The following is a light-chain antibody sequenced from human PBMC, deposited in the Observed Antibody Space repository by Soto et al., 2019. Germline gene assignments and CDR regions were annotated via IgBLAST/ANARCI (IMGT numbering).Light chain of an antibody. CDR2: EVT. V-gene: IGLV2-8*01. Sequence: QPVLTQPPSASGSPGQSVTISCTGTSSDVGGYNYVSWYQQHPGKAPKLLIYEVTKRPSGIPDRFSGSKSGNTVSLTVSGLQAEDDADYYCTSYAGGNNVIFGGGTQLTVL. CDR1: SSDVGGYNY. CDR3: TSYAGGNNVI. J-gene: IGLJ2*01.